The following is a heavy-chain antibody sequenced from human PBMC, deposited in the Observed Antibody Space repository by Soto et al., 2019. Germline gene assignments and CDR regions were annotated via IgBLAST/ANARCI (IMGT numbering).Heavy chain of an antibody. CDR2: IYHTGGR. J-gene: IGHJ6*02. CDR3: GRWVATTLSNYYGRDI. V-gene: IGHV4-4*02. CDR1: GDSINNTYG. Sequence: SDTQSLTCFVSGDSINNTYGWSWVRQAPDKGLEWIGEIYHTGGRSYMPSLRGRITLSVDTSKNQFSLKLSSVTAADTAVCYFGRWVATTLSNYYGRDICAREST. D-gene: IGHD2-15*01.